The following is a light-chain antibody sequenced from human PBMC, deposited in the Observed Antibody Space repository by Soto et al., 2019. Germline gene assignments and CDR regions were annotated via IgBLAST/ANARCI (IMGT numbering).Light chain of an antibody. CDR3: QQYNTYPRT. CDR2: GAS. J-gene: IGKJ1*01. V-gene: IGKV1-5*01. Sequence: DIQMTQSPSTLSASAGDRVTITCRASQTIRSYLAWYQQKPGKAPKLLIFGASSLESGVPSRFSGSGSGTEFTLTISSLQPDDFATYDCQQYNTYPRTFGQGTKVDIK. CDR1: QTIRSY.